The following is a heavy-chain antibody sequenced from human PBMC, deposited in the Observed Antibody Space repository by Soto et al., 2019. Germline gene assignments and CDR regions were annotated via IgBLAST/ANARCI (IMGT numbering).Heavy chain of an antibody. V-gene: IGHV4-30-2*01. CDR1: GGSISSGGYS. CDR2: IYHSGNT. CDR3: ARVFGNFWSGYHIDF. Sequence: SETLSLTCAVSGGSISSGGYSWSWIRQQPGKGLEWIGCIYHSGNTYYNPSLKSRLTISVDTSQNQFSLRLSSLTAADTAIYYCARVFGNFWSGYHIDFWGQGTLVTVSS. D-gene: IGHD3-3*01. J-gene: IGHJ4*02.